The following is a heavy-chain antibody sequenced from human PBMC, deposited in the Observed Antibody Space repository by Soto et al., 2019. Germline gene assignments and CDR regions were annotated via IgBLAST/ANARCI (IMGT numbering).Heavy chain of an antibody. Sequence: GGSVNVSCNASGYTFTSYDINWVRQATGQGLEWMGWMNPNSGNTGYAQKFQGRVTMTRNTSISTAYMELSSLRSEDTAVYYCARTVLRGGWFDPWGQGTLVTV. J-gene: IGHJ5*02. V-gene: IGHV1-8*01. CDR2: MNPNSGNT. D-gene: IGHD3-16*01. CDR3: ARTVLRGGWFDP. CDR1: GYTFTSYD.